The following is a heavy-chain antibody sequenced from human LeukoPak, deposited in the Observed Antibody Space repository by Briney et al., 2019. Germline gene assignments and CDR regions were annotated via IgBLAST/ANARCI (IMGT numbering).Heavy chain of an antibody. CDR2: ISGYNGNT. D-gene: IGHD1-26*01. CDR1: GYTFTNYG. CDR3: ARSLNYYSGNYQLYDY. V-gene: IGHV1-18*01. J-gene: IGHJ4*02. Sequence: ASAKVSCKASGYTFTNYGITWVRQAPGQGLEWMGWISGYNGNTKYAQKFQGRVTMTTDTSTSTAYMELRSLRSDDTAVYYCARSLNYYSGNYQLYDYWGQGTLVTVSS.